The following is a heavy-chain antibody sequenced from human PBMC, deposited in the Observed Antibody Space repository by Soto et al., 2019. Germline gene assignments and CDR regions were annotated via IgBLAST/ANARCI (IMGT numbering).Heavy chain of an antibody. D-gene: IGHD3-16*01. Sequence: SETLSLTCTVSGGSISIGTDYWGWIRQPPGKGLEWIGNIHYSGSTSYNPSLKSRVTMSVDTSKNQFSLKLSSVTAADTAVYFCGKSRAVITFGGAHSHAIDTWGQGTLVTVSS. CDR3: GKSRAVITFGGAHSHAIDT. CDR2: IHYSGST. CDR1: GGSISIGTDY. V-gene: IGHV4-39*01. J-gene: IGHJ4*02.